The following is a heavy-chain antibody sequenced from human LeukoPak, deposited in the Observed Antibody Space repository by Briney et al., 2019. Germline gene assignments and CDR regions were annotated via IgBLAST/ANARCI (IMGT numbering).Heavy chain of an antibody. V-gene: IGHV1-69*13. CDR2: IIPIFGTA. D-gene: IGHD3-22*01. CDR1: GGTFSSYA. J-gene: IGHJ4*02. CDR3: AGGPTYYYDSSGYWPSYYFDY. Sequence: SVKVSCKASGGTFSSYAISWVRQAPGQGLEWMGGIIPIFGTANYAQKFQGRVTITADESTSTAYMELSSLRSEDTAVYYCAGGPTYYYDSSGYWPSYYFDYWGQGALVTVSS.